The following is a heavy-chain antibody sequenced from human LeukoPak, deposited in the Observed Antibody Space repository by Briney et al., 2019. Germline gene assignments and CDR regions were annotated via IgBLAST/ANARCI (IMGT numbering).Heavy chain of an antibody. V-gene: IGHV3-21*01. D-gene: IGHD4-17*01. J-gene: IGHJ4*02. Sequence: PGGSLRLSCAASGFTFSSYSMTWVRQAPGKGLEWVSSISSSSSYIYYADSVKGRFTISRDNAKNSLYLQMNSLRAEDTAVYYCARDKAVTILFDYWGQGTLVTVSS. CDR2: ISSSSSYI. CDR1: GFTFSSYS. CDR3: ARDKAVTILFDY.